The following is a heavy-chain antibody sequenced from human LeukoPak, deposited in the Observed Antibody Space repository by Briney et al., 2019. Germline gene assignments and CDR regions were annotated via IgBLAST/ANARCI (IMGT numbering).Heavy chain of an antibody. CDR3: ARDRNYDILTGGDAFDI. CDR2: MNPNSGNT. D-gene: IGHD3-9*01. V-gene: IGHV1-8*01. Sequence: ASVKVSCKASGYTFTSYDINWVRQATGQGLEWMGWMNPNSGNTGYAQKFQGRVTMTRNTSISTAYMELSSLRSEDTAVYYCARDRNYDILTGGDAFDIWGQGTMVTVSS. J-gene: IGHJ3*02. CDR1: GYTFTSYD.